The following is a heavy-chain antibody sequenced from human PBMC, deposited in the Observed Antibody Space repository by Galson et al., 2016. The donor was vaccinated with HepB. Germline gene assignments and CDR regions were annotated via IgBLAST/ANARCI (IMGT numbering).Heavy chain of an antibody. J-gene: IGHJ5*02. CDR2: IYYSGTT. Sequence: ETLSLTCTVSGGSVSSGSNYWPWIRQPPGKGLAWIGFIYYSGTTNYNPSLKRRVTMSVDTSKNQFSLKLSPVTAADTAVYYCARAPFGVVSVGFDPGGQGTLVTVAS. V-gene: IGHV4-61*01. D-gene: IGHD3-3*01. CDR3: ARAPFGVVSVGFDP. CDR1: GGSVSSGSNY.